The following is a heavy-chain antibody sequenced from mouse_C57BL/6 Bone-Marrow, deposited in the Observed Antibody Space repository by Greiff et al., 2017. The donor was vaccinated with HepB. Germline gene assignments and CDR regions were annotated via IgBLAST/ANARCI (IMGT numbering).Heavy chain of an antibody. Sequence: VQLQQSGTVLARPGASVKMSCKTSGYTFTSYWMHWVKQRPGQGLEWIGAIYPGNSDTSYNQKFKGKAKLTAVTSASTAYMELSSLTNEDSAVYYCTGSNDGYLNYFDYWGQGTTLTVSS. V-gene: IGHV1-5*01. D-gene: IGHD2-3*01. CDR1: GYTFTSYW. CDR3: TGSNDGYLNYFDY. J-gene: IGHJ2*01. CDR2: IYPGNSDT.